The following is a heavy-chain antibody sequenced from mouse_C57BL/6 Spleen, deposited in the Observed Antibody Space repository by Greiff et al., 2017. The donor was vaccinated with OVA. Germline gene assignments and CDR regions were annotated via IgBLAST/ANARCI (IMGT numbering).Heavy chain of an antibody. D-gene: IGHD1-1*02. CDR2: IYPGDGDT. CDR1: GYAFSSSW. J-gene: IGHJ4*01. V-gene: IGHV1-82*01. Sequence: QVQLKQSGPELVKPGASVKISCKASGYAFSSSWMNWVKQRPGKGLEWIGRIYPGDGDTNYKGKFKGKATLTADKSSSTAYMQLSSLTSEDSSVYFCAREGGNYYAMDYWGQGTSVTVSS. CDR3: AREGGNYYAMDY.